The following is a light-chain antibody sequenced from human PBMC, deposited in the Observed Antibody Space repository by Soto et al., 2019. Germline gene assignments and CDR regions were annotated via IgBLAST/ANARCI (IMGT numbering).Light chain of an antibody. Sequence: QSALTQPASVSGSPGQSITISCTGTSSDVGSYNLVSWYQQHPGKAPKLMIYEGSKRPSGVSNRFSGSKSGNTASLTLSGLQAEYEADYYCCSYAGSSTWVFGGGTKLPVL. V-gene: IGLV2-23*01. CDR3: CSYAGSSTWV. CDR2: EGS. J-gene: IGLJ3*02. CDR1: SSDVGSYNL.